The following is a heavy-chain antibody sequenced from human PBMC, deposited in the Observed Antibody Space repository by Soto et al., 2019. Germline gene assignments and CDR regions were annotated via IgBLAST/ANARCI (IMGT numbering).Heavy chain of an antibody. J-gene: IGHJ4*02. Sequence: QVQLVQSGAEVKKPGSSVKVSCKVSGGPFSDYAVSWVRQAPGQGLEWMGGLIPMFGTANYAQKFQGRVTITAYESTTTAYMELSSLRSEDTAVYYCARDLDYYGSGNYYNRIDYWGQGTLVTVSS. D-gene: IGHD3-10*01. CDR3: ARDLDYYGSGNYYNRIDY. CDR1: GGPFSDYA. CDR2: LIPMFGTA. V-gene: IGHV1-69*01.